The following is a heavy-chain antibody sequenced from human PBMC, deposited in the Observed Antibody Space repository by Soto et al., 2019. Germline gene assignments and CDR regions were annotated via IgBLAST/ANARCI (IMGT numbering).Heavy chain of an antibody. CDR3: AIQYGSQPYYYYGMDV. V-gene: IGHV1-18*01. CDR2: ISAYNGNT. J-gene: IGHJ6*02. D-gene: IGHD3-10*01. CDR1: GYTFTSYA. Sequence: ASVKVSSKASGYTFTSYAISSLRHAPGQGLEWMGWISAYNGNTNYAQKLQGRVTMTTDTSTSTAYMELRSLRSDDTAVYYCAIQYGSQPYYYYGMDVWGQGTTVTVSS.